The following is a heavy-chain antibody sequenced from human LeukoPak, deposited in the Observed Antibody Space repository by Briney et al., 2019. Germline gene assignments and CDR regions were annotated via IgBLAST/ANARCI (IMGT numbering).Heavy chain of an antibody. CDR2: IIPIFGTA. V-gene: IGHV1-69*01. CDR3: AGDGPYTIFAAGGYFDY. J-gene: IGHJ4*02. CDR1: GGTFSSYA. Sequence: GSSVKVSCKASGGTFSSYAISWVRQAPGQGLEWMGGIIPIFGTANYAQKFQGRVTITADESTSTAYMELSSLRSEDTAVYYCAGDGPYTIFAAGGYFDYWGQGTLVTVSS. D-gene: IGHD3-9*01.